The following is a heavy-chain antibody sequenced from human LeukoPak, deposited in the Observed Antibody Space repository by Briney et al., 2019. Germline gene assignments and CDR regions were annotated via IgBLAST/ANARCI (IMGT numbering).Heavy chain of an antibody. J-gene: IGHJ4*02. V-gene: IGHV1-24*01. CDR3: ATAWSRSWNLANY. CDR2: FDPEDGET. D-gene: IGHD1-7*01. Sequence: ASVKVSCMVSGYTLTELSMHWVRQAPGKGLEWMGGFDPEDGETIYAQKFQGRVTMTEDTSTDTAYMELSSLRSEDTAVYYCATAWSRSWNLANYWGQGTLVTVSS. CDR1: GYTLTELS.